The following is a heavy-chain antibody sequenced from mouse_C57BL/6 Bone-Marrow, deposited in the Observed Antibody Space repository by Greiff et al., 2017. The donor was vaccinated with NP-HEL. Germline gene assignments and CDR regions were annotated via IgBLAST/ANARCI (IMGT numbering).Heavy chain of an antibody. CDR3: ARGGLRRAWFAY. Sequence: QVQLQQPGAELVKPGASVKLSCKASGYTFTSYWMHCVKQRPGQGLEWIGMIHPNSGSTNYNEKFKSKATLTVDKSSSTAYMQLSSLTSEDSAVYDCARGGLRRAWFAYWGQGTLVTVSA. CDR1: GYTFTSYW. CDR2: IHPNSGST. J-gene: IGHJ3*01. V-gene: IGHV1-64*01. D-gene: IGHD2-2*01.